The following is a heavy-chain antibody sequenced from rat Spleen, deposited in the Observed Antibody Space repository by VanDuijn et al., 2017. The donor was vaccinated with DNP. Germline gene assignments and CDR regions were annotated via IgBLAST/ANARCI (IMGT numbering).Heavy chain of an antibody. Sequence: EVQLVESGGGLVQPGRSLKLSCVASGFTFSSFPMAWVRQAPTQGLEWVATIGTSGGDTYYRDSVKGRFTISRDNAKSTLYLQMNSLRSEDTASYYCTREDYGGSFDFWGQGVMVTVSS. V-gene: IGHV5-46*01. CDR3: TREDYGGSFDF. J-gene: IGHJ2*01. CDR2: IGTSGGDT. CDR1: GFTFSSFP. D-gene: IGHD1-11*01.